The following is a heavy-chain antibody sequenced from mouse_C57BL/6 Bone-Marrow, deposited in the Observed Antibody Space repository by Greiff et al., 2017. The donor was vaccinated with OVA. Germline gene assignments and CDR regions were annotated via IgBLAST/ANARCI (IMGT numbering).Heavy chain of an antibody. V-gene: IGHV1-69*01. CDR2: IDPSDSYT. Sequence: QVQLQQPGAELVMPGASVKLSCKASGYTFTSYWMHWVKQRPGQGLEWIGEIDPSDSYTNYNQKFKGKSTLTVDKSSSTAYMQLSSLTSEDSAVYYCARSLDSSGSDYWGQGTSVTVSS. CDR1: GYTFTSYW. CDR3: ARSLDSSGSDY. J-gene: IGHJ4*01. D-gene: IGHD3-2*02.